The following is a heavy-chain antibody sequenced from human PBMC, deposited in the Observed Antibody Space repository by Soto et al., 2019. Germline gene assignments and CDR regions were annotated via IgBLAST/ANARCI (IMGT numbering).Heavy chain of an antibody. V-gene: IGHV3-23*01. D-gene: IGHD6-13*01. J-gene: IGHJ6*03. CDR1: GFTFSSYA. Sequence: GGSLRLSCAASGFTFSSYAMSWVRQAPGKWLECVSAISGSGGSTYYADSVKGRFTISRDNSNNTLYLQMNSLRAEDTAVYYCAKSNSSSWYYYYYMDVWGKGTTVTVSS. CDR3: AKSNSSSWYYYYYMDV. CDR2: ISGSGGST.